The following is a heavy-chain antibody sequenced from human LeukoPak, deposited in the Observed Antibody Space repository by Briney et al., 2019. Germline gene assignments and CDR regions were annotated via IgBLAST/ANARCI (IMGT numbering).Heavy chain of an antibody. Sequence: SETLSLTCTVSGGPISSSSYYWGWIRQPPGKGLEWIGSIYYSGSTYYNPSLRSRVTISVDTSKNQFSLKLSSVTAADTAVYYCARDRPIVVVPGYFDYWGQGTLVTVSS. CDR1: GGPISSSSYY. CDR3: ARDRPIVVVPGYFDY. D-gene: IGHD2-2*01. V-gene: IGHV4-39*07. J-gene: IGHJ4*02. CDR2: IYYSGST.